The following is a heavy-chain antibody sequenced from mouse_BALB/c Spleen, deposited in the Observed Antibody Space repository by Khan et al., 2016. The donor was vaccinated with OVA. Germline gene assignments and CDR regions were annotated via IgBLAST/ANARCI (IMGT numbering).Heavy chain of an antibody. CDR3: VRERAYYRSDGWFAY. CDR1: GYTFTTYT. V-gene: IGHV1-4*01. J-gene: IGHJ3*01. Sequence: VQLQQSGAELARPGASVKMSCKASGYTFTTYTIHWVKQRPGQGLEWIGYIIPSNDYTNYNQKFKDRATLTADKSSNTAYMQLSSLTSEDSAVYYCVRERAYYRSDGWFAYWGQGTLVTVSA. D-gene: IGHD2-14*01. CDR2: IIPSNDYT.